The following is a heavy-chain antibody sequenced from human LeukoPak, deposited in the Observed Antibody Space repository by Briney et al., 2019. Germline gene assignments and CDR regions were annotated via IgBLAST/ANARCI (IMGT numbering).Heavy chain of an antibody. Sequence: AASVKVSCKASGYTFTGYYMHWVRQAPGQGLEWMGWINPNSGGTNYAQKFQGRVTMTSDTSISTAYMELSRLRSDDTAVYYCARAISDDSSGYYRFDPWGQGTLVAVSS. CDR2: INPNSGGT. CDR3: ARAISDDSSGYYRFDP. CDR1: GYTFTGYY. J-gene: IGHJ5*02. V-gene: IGHV1-2*02. D-gene: IGHD3-22*01.